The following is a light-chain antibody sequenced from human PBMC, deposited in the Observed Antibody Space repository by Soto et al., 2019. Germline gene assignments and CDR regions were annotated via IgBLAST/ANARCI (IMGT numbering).Light chain of an antibody. CDR1: QTVLYSSNNKNC. J-gene: IGKJ4*01. CDR3: LQYFGTLALT. CDR2: WPS. Sequence: IVMTQSPDSLAVSLAERATLTCSASQTVLYSSNNKNCLPWDPQKPGQPPNLLICWPSTRESGVPDRFSGSGSVTDLTLAISSLQAEYVAVYYYLQYFGTLALTFGGGTKVEIK. V-gene: IGKV4-1*01.